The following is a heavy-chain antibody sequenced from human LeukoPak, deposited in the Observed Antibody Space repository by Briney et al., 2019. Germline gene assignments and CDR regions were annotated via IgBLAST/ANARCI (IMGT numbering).Heavy chain of an antibody. CDR2: INPNSGGT. J-gene: IGHJ6*03. Sequence: ASVKVSCKASGYTFTDYYMHWVRQAPGQGLEWMGWINPNSGGTNYAQKFQGRVTMTRDTSISTAYMELSRLRSDDTAVYYCARAGEEKYYYGSGSYPRYYYYYYMDVWGKGTTVTISS. CDR1: GYTFTDYY. CDR3: ARAGEEKYYYGSGSYPRYYYYYYMDV. D-gene: IGHD3-10*01. V-gene: IGHV1-2*02.